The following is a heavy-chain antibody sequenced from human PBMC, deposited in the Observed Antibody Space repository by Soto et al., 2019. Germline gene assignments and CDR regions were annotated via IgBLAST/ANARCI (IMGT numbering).Heavy chain of an antibody. CDR3: ARVAVVVVAATHFDY. Sequence: PVGSLRLSCAASGFTFSSYAMHWVRQAPGKGLEWVAVISYDGSNEYYADSVKGRFTISRDNSKNTLYLQMNSLRAEDTAVYYCARVAVVVVAATHFDYWGQGTLVTVSS. D-gene: IGHD2-15*01. CDR1: GFTFSSYA. CDR2: ISYDGSNE. V-gene: IGHV3-30-3*01. J-gene: IGHJ4*02.